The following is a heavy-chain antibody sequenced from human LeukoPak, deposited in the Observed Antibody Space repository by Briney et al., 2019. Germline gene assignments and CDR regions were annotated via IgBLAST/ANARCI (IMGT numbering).Heavy chain of an antibody. Sequence: GGSLRLSCAASGYTFSSYSMNWVRQAPGKGLEWVSYISSSSTIYYADSVKGRFTISRDNAKNSLYLQMNSLRAEDTAVYYCARDYIAARPYYFDYWGQGTLVSVSS. CDR1: GYTFSSYS. D-gene: IGHD6-6*01. CDR2: ISSSSTI. J-gene: IGHJ4*02. V-gene: IGHV3-48*01. CDR3: ARDYIAARPYYFDY.